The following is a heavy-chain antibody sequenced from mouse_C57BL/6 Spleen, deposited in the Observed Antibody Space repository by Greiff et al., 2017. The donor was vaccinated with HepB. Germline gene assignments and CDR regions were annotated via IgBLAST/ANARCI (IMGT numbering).Heavy chain of an antibody. Sequence: VQLKESGPGLVQPSQSLSITCTVSGFSLTSYGVHWVRQSPGKGLEWLGVIWSGGSTDYNAAFISRLSISKDNSKSQVFFKMNSLQADDTAIYYCARKKDGGAMDYWGQGTSVTVSS. CDR1: GFSLTSYG. J-gene: IGHJ4*01. V-gene: IGHV2-2*01. CDR2: IWSGGST. D-gene: IGHD1-1*02. CDR3: ARKKDGGAMDY.